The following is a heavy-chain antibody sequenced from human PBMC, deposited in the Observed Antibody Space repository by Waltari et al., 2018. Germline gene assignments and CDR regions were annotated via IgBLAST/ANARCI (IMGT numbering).Heavy chain of an antibody. CDR1: GFLVSSNY. Sequence: EVQLVASGGALIQHGGSMRLYCAVSGFLVSSNYMPWFRQAPGKGLEWVSVIHSEYNDGNTHYADSVKGRFTISRDSSKNTVYLQLNNVRAEDTAVYFCARDRRYAHSRGYFDYWGRGTLVTVSA. V-gene: IGHV3-53*01. CDR3: ARDRRYAHSRGYFDY. CDR2: IHSEYNDGNT. J-gene: IGHJ4*02. D-gene: IGHD3-16*01.